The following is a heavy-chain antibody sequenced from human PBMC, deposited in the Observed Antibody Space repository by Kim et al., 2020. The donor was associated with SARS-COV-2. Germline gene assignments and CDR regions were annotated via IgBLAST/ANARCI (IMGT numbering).Heavy chain of an antibody. Sequence: KQEGSEKNYGDSVKGRFTISRDNAKNSLYLQMNSLRAEDTAVYYCARDLIIWGQGTMVTVSS. J-gene: IGHJ3*02. CDR2: KQEGSEK. CDR3: ARDLII. V-gene: IGHV3-7*01.